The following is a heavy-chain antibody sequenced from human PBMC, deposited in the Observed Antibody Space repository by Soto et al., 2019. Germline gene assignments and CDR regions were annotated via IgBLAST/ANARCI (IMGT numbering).Heavy chain of an antibody. J-gene: IGHJ6*02. CDR1: GYTFISYG. V-gene: IGHV1-18*04. CDR3: ARDRDIVVVPAAISNYYYGMDV. CDR2: ISAYNGNT. Sequence: ASVKVSCKASGYTFISYGISWVRQAPGQGLEWMGWISAYNGNTKYAQKLQGRVTMTTDTSTSTAYMELRSLRSDDTAVYYCARDRDIVVVPAAISNYYYGMDVWGQGTTVTVSS. D-gene: IGHD2-2*02.